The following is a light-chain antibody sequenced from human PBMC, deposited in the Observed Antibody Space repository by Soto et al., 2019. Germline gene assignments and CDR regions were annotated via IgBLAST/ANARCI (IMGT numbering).Light chain of an antibody. CDR2: GAS. V-gene: IGKV3-20*01. CDR3: QQYGSSGT. CDR1: QSVSNDY. Sequence: EIVSTQSPGTLSLSPGERATLSCRASQSVSNDYLAWYQQKPGQAPRLLIYGASNRATGIPDRFSGSGSGTDFTLTISSLEYYDIAVYYCQQYGSSGTVGQVTKV. J-gene: IGKJ1*01.